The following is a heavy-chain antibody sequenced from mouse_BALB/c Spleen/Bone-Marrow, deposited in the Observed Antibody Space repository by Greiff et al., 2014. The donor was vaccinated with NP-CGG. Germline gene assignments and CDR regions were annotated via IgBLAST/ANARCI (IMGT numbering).Heavy chain of an antibody. J-gene: IGHJ4*01. CDR3: ARDGYYVFYAMDY. D-gene: IGHD2-3*01. Sequence: EVNLVESGGGLVQPGGSLKLSCVASGFTFSSYGMSWVRQTPDKRLELVATINSNGGSTYYPDSVKGRFTISRDNAKNTLYLQMSSLKSEDTAMYYCARDGYYVFYAMDYWGQGTSVTVSS. CDR2: INSNGGST. V-gene: IGHV5-6-3*01. CDR1: GFTFSSYG.